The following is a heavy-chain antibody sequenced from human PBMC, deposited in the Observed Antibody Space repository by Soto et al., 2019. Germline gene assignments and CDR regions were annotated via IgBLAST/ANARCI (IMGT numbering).Heavy chain of an antibody. Sequence: QVQLVESGGGVVQPGRSLRLSCAASGFTFSSYAMHWVRQAPGKGLEWVAVISYDGSNKYYADSVKGRFTISRDNSKNTLYLQMNSLRAEDTAVYYCARDFVWRGSSYLGAFDIWGQGTMVTVSS. CDR2: ISYDGSNK. CDR1: GFTFSSYA. D-gene: IGHD1-26*01. CDR3: ARDFVWRGSSYLGAFDI. J-gene: IGHJ3*02. V-gene: IGHV3-30-3*01.